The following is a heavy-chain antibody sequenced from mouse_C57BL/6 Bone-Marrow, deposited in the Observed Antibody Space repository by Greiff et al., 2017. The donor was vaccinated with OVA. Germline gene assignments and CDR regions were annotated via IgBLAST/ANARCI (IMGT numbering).Heavy chain of an antibody. Sequence: QVQLQQPGAELVRPGTSVKLSCTASGYTFTSYWMHWVHQSPGQGLEWIGVIDPSDSYTNYNHKFKGQATLTVDTSSSTAYMQLSSLTSEDDEVYYCARLVTPFAYWGQGTLVTVSA. CDR3: ARLVTPFAY. V-gene: IGHV1-59*01. J-gene: IGHJ3*01. CDR1: GYTFTSYW. CDR2: IDPSDSYT. D-gene: IGHD2-2*01.